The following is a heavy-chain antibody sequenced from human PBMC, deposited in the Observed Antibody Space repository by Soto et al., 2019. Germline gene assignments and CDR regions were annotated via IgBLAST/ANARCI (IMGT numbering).Heavy chain of an antibody. V-gene: IGHV1-69*12. D-gene: IGHD2-21*02. CDR2: VITIFGTA. Sequence: QVQLVQSGAEVKKPGSSVKVSCKASGGTFSSYAISWVRQAPGQGLEWMGGVITIFGTANYAQKFQGRVTITADESTITAYMELSSLRSEYTAVYYCATIAYCGGDCYRVVKFSLDYWGQGTLVTVSS. J-gene: IGHJ4*02. CDR3: ATIAYCGGDCYRVVKFSLDY. CDR1: GGTFSSYA.